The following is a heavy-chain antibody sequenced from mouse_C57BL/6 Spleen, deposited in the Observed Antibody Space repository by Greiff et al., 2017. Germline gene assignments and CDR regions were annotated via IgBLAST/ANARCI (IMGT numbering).Heavy chain of an antibody. CDR1: GYAFSSSW. J-gene: IGHJ4*01. CDR3: ARGDYSKKVYYAMDY. D-gene: IGHD2-5*01. CDR2: IYPGDGDT. Sequence: QVQLQQSGPELVKPGASVKISCKASGYAFSSSWMNWVKQRPGKGLEWIGRIYPGDGDTNYNGKFKGKATLTADKSSSTAYMQLSSLTSEDSAVYFCARGDYSKKVYYAMDYWGQGTSVTVSS. V-gene: IGHV1-82*01.